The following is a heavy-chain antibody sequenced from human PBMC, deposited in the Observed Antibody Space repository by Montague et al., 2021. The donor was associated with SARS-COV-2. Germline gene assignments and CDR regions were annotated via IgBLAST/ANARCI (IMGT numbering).Heavy chain of an antibody. CDR1: GGSFSNYY. V-gene: IGHV4-34*01. CDR2: INHTGST. CDR3: ARPFRMGMAGMPLLT. D-gene: IGHD6-19*01. J-gene: IGHJ5*02. Sequence: SETLSLTCAVYGGSFSNYYWTWTCQPPGKRLEWNGEINHTGSTTYNPALKSRVTISVDTSKNQYPLKLTSVTVADTAPDYCARPFRMGMAGMPLLTWGQGTLVTVSS.